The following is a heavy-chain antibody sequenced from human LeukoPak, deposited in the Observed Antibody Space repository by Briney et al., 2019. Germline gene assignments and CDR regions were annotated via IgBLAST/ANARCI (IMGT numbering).Heavy chain of an antibody. CDR3: ARITWNVAPTLVDY. D-gene: IGHD5-12*01. V-gene: IGHV4-39*01. Sequence: SETLSLTCAVSGGSISSSSYYWGWIRQPPGKGLEWIGSIYYSGSTYYNPSLKSRVTISVDTSKNQFSLKLSSVTAADTAVYYCARITWNVAPTLVDYWGQGTLVTVPS. J-gene: IGHJ4*02. CDR2: IYYSGST. CDR1: GGSISSSSYY.